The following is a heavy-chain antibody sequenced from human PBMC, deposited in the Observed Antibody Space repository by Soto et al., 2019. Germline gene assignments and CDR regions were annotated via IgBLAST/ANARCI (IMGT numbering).Heavy chain of an antibody. D-gene: IGHD5-18*01. CDR2: ISYDGSNK. CDR3: ARRPITVMVLDY. Sequence: QVQLVESGGGVVQPGRSLRLSCAASGFTFSSYAMHWVRQAPGKGLEWVAVISYDGSNKYYADSVKGRFTISRDNSKNTLYLQMNSLRAEDTAVYYCARRPITVMVLDYWGQGTLVTVSS. J-gene: IGHJ4*02. CDR1: GFTFSSYA. V-gene: IGHV3-30-3*01.